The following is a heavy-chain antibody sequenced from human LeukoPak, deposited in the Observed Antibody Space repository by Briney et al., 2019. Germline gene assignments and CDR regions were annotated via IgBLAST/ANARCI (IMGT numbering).Heavy chain of an antibody. CDR3: ARVDTAMVASPIYYYGMDV. D-gene: IGHD5-18*01. V-gene: IGHV3-30-3*01. CDR1: GFTFSSYA. CDR2: ISYDGSNK. Sequence: PGGSLRLSCAAFGFTFSSYAMHWVRQAPGKGLEWVAVISYDGSNKYYADSVKGRFTISRDNSKNTLYLQMNSLRAEDTAVYYCARVDTAMVASPIYYYGMDVWGQGTTVTVSS. J-gene: IGHJ6*02.